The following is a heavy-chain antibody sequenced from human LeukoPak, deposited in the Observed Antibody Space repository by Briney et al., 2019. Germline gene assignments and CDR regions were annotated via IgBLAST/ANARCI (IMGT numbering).Heavy chain of an antibody. CDR1: GWSFSTYL. CDR3: ARGVVPAANVAF. Sequence: GWSLRLSCVASGWSFSTYLMTWVRQAPGKGLEWVANIKQDGSDKYYVDSVKGRFTISRDNAKNSLYLQMNSLRAEDTAVYYCARGVVPAANVAFWGQGTLVTVSS. J-gene: IGHJ4*02. CDR2: IKQDGSDK. D-gene: IGHD2-2*01. V-gene: IGHV3-7*04.